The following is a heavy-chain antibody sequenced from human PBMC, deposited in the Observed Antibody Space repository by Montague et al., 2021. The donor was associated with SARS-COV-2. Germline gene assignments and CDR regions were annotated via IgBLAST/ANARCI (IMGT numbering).Heavy chain of an antibody. J-gene: IGHJ4*02. Sequence: SETLSLTCAVDLHCVVVEPWSRTEEHPSELQSLAWLVCRLGLAKNNPTLKSRDTISVDVSKNQFSLKLTSVTAADTAVYYCARGRVEVTMMVVVFTGGIYYFDSWGQGTLVTVSS. V-gene: IGHV4-34*04. CDR3: ARGRVEVTMMVVVFTGGIYYFDS. CDR1: LHCVVVEP. D-gene: IGHD3-22*01. CDR2: VCRLGLA.